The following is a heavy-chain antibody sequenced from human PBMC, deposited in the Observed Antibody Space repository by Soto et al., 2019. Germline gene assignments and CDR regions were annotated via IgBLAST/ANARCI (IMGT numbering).Heavy chain of an antibody. CDR3: AKDLTRQLAYWLDP. V-gene: IGHV1-2*02. D-gene: IGHD6-6*01. Sequence: VASVKVSCKASGFSFTGYYMHWLRQAPGQGLEWMGWINAHSGGTEYAQKFQGRVTLTRDTSIATAYLTLTSLTSDDTALYYCAKDLTRQLAYWLDPWGQGTQVTVSS. J-gene: IGHJ5*02. CDR2: INAHSGGT. CDR1: GFSFTGYY.